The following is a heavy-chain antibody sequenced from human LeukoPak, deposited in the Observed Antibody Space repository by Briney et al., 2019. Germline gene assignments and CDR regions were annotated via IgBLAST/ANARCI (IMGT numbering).Heavy chain of an antibody. Sequence: PSETLSLTCTVSGGSISSYYWSWIRQPAGKGLEWIGRIYTSGSTNYNPSLKSRVTMSVDTYKNQFSLKLSSVTAADTAVYYCSRSKKLGATVTYYFDYWGQGTLVTVSS. CDR1: GGSISSYY. CDR2: IYTSGST. D-gene: IGHD2-15*01. J-gene: IGHJ4*02. CDR3: SRSKKLGATVTYYFDY. V-gene: IGHV4-4*07.